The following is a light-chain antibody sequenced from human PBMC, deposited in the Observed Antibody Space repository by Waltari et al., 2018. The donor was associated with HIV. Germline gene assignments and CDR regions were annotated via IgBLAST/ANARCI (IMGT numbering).Light chain of an antibody. CDR1: MLSGEF. CDR3: QSADSRAIHKF. CDR2: TDN. Sequence: SRELTQAPSVSVSPGQTTRITCSGHMLSGEFGYWYQQRPGQAPVLVIYTDNQSSPWIPPRFSCSMSVTSFTLTISGVQAEDEADYYCQSADSRAIHKFFGGGTKLTVL. J-gene: IGLJ2*01. V-gene: IGLV3-25*03.